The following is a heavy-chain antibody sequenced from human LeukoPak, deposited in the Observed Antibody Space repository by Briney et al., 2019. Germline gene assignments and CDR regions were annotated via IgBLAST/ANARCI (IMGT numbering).Heavy chain of an antibody. CDR1: GFTFSNYA. Sequence: GGSLRLSCAASGFTFSNYAMNWVRQAPGKGLEWVSYISSSSSYTNYADSVKGRFTISRGNAKNSLYMKMNSLRSEDTAVYYCAGYVSGGSCYLDYGMDVWGQGTTVTVSS. D-gene: IGHD2-15*01. J-gene: IGHJ6*02. V-gene: IGHV3-11*03. CDR3: AGYVSGGSCYLDYGMDV. CDR2: ISSSSSYT.